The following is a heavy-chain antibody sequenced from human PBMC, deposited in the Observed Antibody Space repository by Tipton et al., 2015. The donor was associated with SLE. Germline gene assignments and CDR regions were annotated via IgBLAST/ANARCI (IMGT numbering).Heavy chain of an antibody. V-gene: IGHV4-59*01. CDR2: IYYSGST. CDR1: GGSISSYY. J-gene: IGHJ6*03. CDR3: ARRAFGDFWSGYTGPMDV. Sequence: TLSLTCTVSGGSISSYYWSWIRQPPGKGLEWIGYIYYSGSTNYNPSLKSRVTISVDTSKNQFSLKVSSVTAADTAVYYCARRAFGDFWSGYTGPMDVWGKGTTVTVSS. D-gene: IGHD3-3*01.